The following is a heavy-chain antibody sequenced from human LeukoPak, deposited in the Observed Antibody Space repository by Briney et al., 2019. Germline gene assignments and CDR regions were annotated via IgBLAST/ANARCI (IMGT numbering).Heavy chain of an antibody. CDR2: LGFSDSAV. V-gene: IGHV3-48*03. Sequence: PGGSLRHSCAAPRFTPSTYEMSWGRQALGEGLEWISYLGFSDSAVYYADSVKGRFTISRDNAKNSLYLQMNSLRAEDTAAYYCARGRGRSGYFGLDVWGQGTTVTVSS. CDR1: RFTPSTYE. CDR3: ARGRGRSGYFGLDV. J-gene: IGHJ6*02.